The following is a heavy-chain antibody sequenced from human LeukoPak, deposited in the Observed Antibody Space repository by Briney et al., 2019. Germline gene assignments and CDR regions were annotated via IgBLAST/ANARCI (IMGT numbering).Heavy chain of an antibody. CDR1: GGSFSGSY. Sequence: SETLSLTCAVHGGSFSGSYWSWIRQTPGKGLVWIGEINHTGSTNYNPSLKSRATISVDMSKNRFSLKVSSVTAADTAVYYCARTTYIAAAGMFDYWGQGTLVTVSS. V-gene: IGHV4-34*01. D-gene: IGHD6-13*01. CDR3: ARTTYIAAAGMFDY. J-gene: IGHJ4*02. CDR2: INHTGST.